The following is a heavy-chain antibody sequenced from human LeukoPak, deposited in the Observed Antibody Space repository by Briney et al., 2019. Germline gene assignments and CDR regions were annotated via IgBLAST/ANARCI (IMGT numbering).Heavy chain of an antibody. J-gene: IGHJ4*02. Sequence: PSETLSLTCTVSGGSISSSSYYWGWIRQPPGKGLEWIGSIYYSGSTYYNPSLKSRVTISVDTSKNQFSLRLTSMTAADTAVYYCARSLAAAAIGPGYDYWGQGTLVTVSS. D-gene: IGHD6-13*01. CDR2: IYYSGST. CDR3: ARSLAAAAIGPGYDY. V-gene: IGHV4-39*07. CDR1: GGSISSSSYY.